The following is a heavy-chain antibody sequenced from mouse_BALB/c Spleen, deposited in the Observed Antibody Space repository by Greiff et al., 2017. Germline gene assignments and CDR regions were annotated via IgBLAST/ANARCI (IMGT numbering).Heavy chain of an antibody. CDR1: GYTFTSYW. V-gene: IGHV1S22*01. D-gene: IGHD2-3*01. J-gene: IGHJ2*01. Sequence: LQQPGSELVRPGASVKLSCKASGYTFTSYWMHWVKQRPGQGLEWIGNIYPGSGSTNYDEKFKSKATLTVDTSSSTAYMQLSSLTSEDSAVYYCTREGDGYYVDYWGQGTTLTVSS. CDR2: IYPGSGST. CDR3: TREGDGYYVDY.